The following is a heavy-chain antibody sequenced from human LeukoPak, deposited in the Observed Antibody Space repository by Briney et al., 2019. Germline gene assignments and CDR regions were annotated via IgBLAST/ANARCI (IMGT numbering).Heavy chain of an antibody. CDR2: IYHNGRT. J-gene: IGHJ4*02. Sequence: PSETLSLTCTVSGASFSNDYWSWVRQAPGKGLEWIGYIYHNGRTNYNPSLKSQITISIDTSQKQFSLKLISVTAADTAVYYCARASEGIGYFDTWGRGSLVTVSS. D-gene: IGHD3-16*01. CDR3: ARASEGIGYFDT. V-gene: IGHV4-59*01. CDR1: GASFSNDY.